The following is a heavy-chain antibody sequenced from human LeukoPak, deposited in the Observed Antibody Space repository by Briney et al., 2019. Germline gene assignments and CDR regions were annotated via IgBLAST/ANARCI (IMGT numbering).Heavy chain of an antibody. J-gene: IGHJ4*02. CDR3: ARHYYDILTGYRDYFDY. CDR2: IDPSDSYT. Sequence: GESLKISCKGSGYSFTSYWISWVRQMPGKGLEWMGRIDPSDSYTSYSPSFQGHVTISADKSISTAYLQWSSLKASDTAMYYCARHYYDILTGYRDYFDYWGQGTLVTVSS. V-gene: IGHV5-10-1*01. D-gene: IGHD3-9*01. CDR1: GYSFTSYW.